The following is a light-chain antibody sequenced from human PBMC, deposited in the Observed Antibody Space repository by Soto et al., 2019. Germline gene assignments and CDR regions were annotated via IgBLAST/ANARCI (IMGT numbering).Light chain of an antibody. J-gene: IGKJ5*01. CDR3: QQRIIWPSVT. V-gene: IGKV3-11*01. CDR1: QSVSSD. Sequence: EIVLTQSPATLSLSPGERATLSCRASQSVSSDLAWYQQKRGQAPRLLIYDASNRATGIPARFSGSGSGTDFTLTISRLEPEDFAVYYCQQRIIWPSVTFGQGTRLEIK. CDR2: DAS.